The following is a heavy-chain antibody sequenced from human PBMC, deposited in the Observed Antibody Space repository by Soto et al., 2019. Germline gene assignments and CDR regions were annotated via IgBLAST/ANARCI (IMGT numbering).Heavy chain of an antibody. Sequence: ASVKVSCKTFGYTFTNYVIHWVRQAPGQGLEWMGWINAGTVNTKYSQKLQDRLTISRDTSAATAYLDLSRLASEDTAVYYCARGRASWYWDFWGHGTLVTVSS. CDR2: INAGTVNT. J-gene: IGHJ4*01. CDR3: ARGRASWYWDF. CDR1: GYTFTNYV. D-gene: IGHD2-8*02. V-gene: IGHV1-3*01.